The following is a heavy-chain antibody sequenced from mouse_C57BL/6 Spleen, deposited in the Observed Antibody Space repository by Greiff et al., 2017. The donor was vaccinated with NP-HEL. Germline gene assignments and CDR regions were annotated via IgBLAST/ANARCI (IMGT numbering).Heavy chain of an antibody. CDR1: GFTFSSYG. J-gene: IGHJ4*01. CDR2: ISSGGSYT. Sequence: EVQLVESGGDLVKPGGSLKLSCAASGFTFSSYGMSWVRQTPDKRLEWVATISSGGSYTYYPDSVKGRFTISRDNAKNTLYLQMSSLKSEDTAMYYCARRHSNLIRDAMDYWGQGTSVTVSS. CDR3: ARRHSNLIRDAMDY. V-gene: IGHV5-6*01. D-gene: IGHD2-5*01.